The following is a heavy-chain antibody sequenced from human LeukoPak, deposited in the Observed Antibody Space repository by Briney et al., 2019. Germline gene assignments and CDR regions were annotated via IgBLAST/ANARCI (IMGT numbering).Heavy chain of an antibody. CDR1: GGSISNYY. CDR3: ARRDESSGYSYWFDP. CDR2: ISYSGNT. V-gene: IGHV4-59*08. D-gene: IGHD3-22*01. Sequence: SETLSLTCTVSGGSISNYYWNWIRQAPGKGLEWIGYISYSGNTNYNPSLKSRVTISIDTSRNQFSLRLTSVTAADTAVYYCARRDESSGYSYWFDPWGQGTLVTVSS. J-gene: IGHJ5*02.